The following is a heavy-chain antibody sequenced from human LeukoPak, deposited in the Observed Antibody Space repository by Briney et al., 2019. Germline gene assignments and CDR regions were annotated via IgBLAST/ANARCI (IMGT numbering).Heavy chain of an antibody. D-gene: IGHD3-22*01. CDR1: GDSVSSNSAA. V-gene: IGHV6-1*01. CDR2: TYYRSKWYN. J-gene: IGHJ6*02. CDR3: ARDGYYDTSRNPYGMDV. Sequence: SQTLSLTCAISGDSVSSNSAAWDWIRQSPSRGLEWLGRTYYRSKWYNDYAVSVRSRITINPDTSKNQFSLQLNSVTPEDTAVYYCARDGYYDTSRNPYGMDVWGQGTTVTVSS.